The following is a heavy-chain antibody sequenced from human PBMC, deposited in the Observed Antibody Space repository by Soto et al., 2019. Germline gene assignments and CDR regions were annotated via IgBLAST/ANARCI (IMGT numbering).Heavy chain of an antibody. CDR1: GFTFSSYA. D-gene: IGHD3-22*01. V-gene: IGHV3-23*01. J-gene: IGHJ3*02. CDR2: ISGSGGST. Sequence: PGGSLRLSCAASGFTFSSYAMSWVCQAPGKGLEWVSAISGSGGSTYYADSVKGRFTISRDNSKNTLYLQMNSLRAEDTAVYYCAKGLTYYYDSSGQKGAFDIWGQGTMVTVSS. CDR3: AKGLTYYYDSSGQKGAFDI.